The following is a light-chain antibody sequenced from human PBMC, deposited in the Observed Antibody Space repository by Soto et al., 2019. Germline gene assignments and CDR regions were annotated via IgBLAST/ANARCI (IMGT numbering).Light chain of an antibody. CDR1: QSFNSIY. J-gene: IGKJ1*01. V-gene: IGKV3D-20*02. CDR3: HQRQSWPRT. CDR2: GAS. Sequence: EVVLTQSPATLSLSPGERATLSCRASQSFNSIYLAWYQQKPGQAPRLLIYGASSRATGIPDRFSGSGSGTDFTLTISSLEPEDSAVYYCHQRQSWPRTFGQGTKVDIK.